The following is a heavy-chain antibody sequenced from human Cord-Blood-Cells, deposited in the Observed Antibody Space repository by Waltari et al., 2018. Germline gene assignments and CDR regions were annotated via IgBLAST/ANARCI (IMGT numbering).Heavy chain of an antibody. CDR3: ASPGADYYDSSGYLYYFDY. CDR1: GGSISSSSYY. Sequence: QLQLQESGPGLVKPSETLSLTCTVSGGSISSSSYYWGWIRKPPGKGLEWIGSIYYSGSTYYNPSLKSRVTISVDTSKNQFSLKLSSVTAADTAVYYCASPGADYYDSSGYLYYFDYWGQGTLVTVSS. CDR2: IYYSGST. D-gene: IGHD3-22*01. J-gene: IGHJ4*02. V-gene: IGHV4-39*01.